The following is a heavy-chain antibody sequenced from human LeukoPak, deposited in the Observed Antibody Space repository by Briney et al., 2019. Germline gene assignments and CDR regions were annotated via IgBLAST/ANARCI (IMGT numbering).Heavy chain of an antibody. V-gene: IGHV1-2*02. J-gene: IGHJ4*02. CDR2: INPNSGGT. CDR3: AREKHYYDSSGYLHY. D-gene: IGHD3-22*01. Sequence: ASVKVSCKASGYTFTNYYMHWVRQAPGQGLEWMGWINPNSGGTNYAQKFQGRVTMTRDTSISTAYMELSRLRSDDTAVYYCAREKHYYDSSGYLHYWGQGTLVTVSS. CDR1: GYTFTNYY.